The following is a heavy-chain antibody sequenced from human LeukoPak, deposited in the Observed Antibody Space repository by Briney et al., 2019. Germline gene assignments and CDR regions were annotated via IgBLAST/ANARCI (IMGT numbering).Heavy chain of an antibody. CDR2: MNPNSGNT. D-gene: IGHD3-22*01. V-gene: IGHV1-8*03. J-gene: IGHJ3*02. Sequence: ASVKVSCKASGYTFTSYDIDWVRQASGQGLEWMGWMNPNSGNTGYAQKFQSSVTITRNTSISTAYTELSSLRSEDTAVYYCGRVSWYYDSSGYSYDAFDIWGQGTMVTVSS. CDR3: GRVSWYYDSSGYSYDAFDI. CDR1: GYTFTSYD.